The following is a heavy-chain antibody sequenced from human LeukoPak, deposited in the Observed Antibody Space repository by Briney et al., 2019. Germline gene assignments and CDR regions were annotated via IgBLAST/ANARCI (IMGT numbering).Heavy chain of an antibody. CDR3: ARAGAAPTRWFDP. V-gene: IGHV3-74*01. J-gene: IGHJ5*02. D-gene: IGHD6-6*01. Sequence: GGSLRLSCAASGIIFSNYWMHWVRQAPGKGLVWVSRINSDGSSTSYADSVKGRFTISRDNAKNTLYLQMNSLRAEDTAVYYCARAGAAPTRWFDPWGQGTLVTVSS. CDR1: GIIFSNYW. CDR2: INSDGSST.